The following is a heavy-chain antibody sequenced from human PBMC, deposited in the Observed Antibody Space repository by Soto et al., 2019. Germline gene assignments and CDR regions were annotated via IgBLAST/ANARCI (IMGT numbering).Heavy chain of an antibody. CDR1: GGSFSGYY. CDR3: ARGRNYYDFWSGYTTVDH. CDR2: INDSGIT. V-gene: IGHV4-34*01. Sequence: SETLSLTCAVYGGSFSGYYWSWIRQPPGKGLEWTGEINDSGITNYNPSLKSRVTISVDTSKNQFSLKLSSVTAADTAVYYCARGRNYYDFWSGYTTVDHWGQGTLVTVSS. D-gene: IGHD3-3*01. J-gene: IGHJ4*02.